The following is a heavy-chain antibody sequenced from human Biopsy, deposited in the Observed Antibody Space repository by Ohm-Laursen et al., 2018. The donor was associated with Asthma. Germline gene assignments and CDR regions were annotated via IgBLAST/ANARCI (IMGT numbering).Heavy chain of an antibody. D-gene: IGHD3-3*01. V-gene: IGHV3-7*01. CDR3: ARTFHFWSPYHAEHYQL. Sequence: SLRLSCAAAGFNFSYYSMSWVRQVPGQGLEWVANIKHDGSEKNHVDSLKGRFTISRDNAKNLLFLQMNSLRAEDTAVYYCARTFHFWSPYHAEHYQLWGQGTLVTVSS. CDR1: GFNFSYYS. CDR2: IKHDGSEK. J-gene: IGHJ1*01.